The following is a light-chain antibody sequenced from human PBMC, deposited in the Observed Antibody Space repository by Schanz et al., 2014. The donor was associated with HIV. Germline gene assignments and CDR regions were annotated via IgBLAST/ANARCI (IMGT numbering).Light chain of an antibody. J-gene: IGKJ5*01. CDR3: LQTYSTPSIT. CDR2: DAS. V-gene: IGKV1-39*01. Sequence: DIQVTQSPSSLSASVGDRVTITCQASQDIQKYLNWYQQKPGEAPKLLIYDASNLDTGVPSRFSGSGSGTHFTLIISSLQPEDFGSYFCLQTYSTPSITFGQGTRLEIK. CDR1: QDIQKY.